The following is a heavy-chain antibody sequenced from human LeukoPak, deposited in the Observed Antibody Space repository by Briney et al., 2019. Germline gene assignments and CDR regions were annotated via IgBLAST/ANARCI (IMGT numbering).Heavy chain of an antibody. Sequence: PSETLSLTCTVSGASISHSNYYWGWIRQPPGKGLEWIGSIYYSGSTYYSPSLKSRVTISIDTSKNQFSLKLSSVTAADTAVYYCARDSLGMMLDWGQGTLVTVSS. D-gene: IGHD3-16*01. V-gene: IGHV4-39*07. CDR1: GASISHSNYY. CDR2: IYYSGST. J-gene: IGHJ4*02. CDR3: ARDSLGMMLD.